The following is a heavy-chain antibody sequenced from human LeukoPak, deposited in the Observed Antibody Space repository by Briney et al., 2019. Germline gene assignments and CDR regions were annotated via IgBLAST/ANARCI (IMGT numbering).Heavy chain of an antibody. CDR3: ATTVAGRDAFDY. CDR1: GDSISSYY. D-gene: IGHD6-19*01. CDR2: IYYSGST. V-gene: IGHV4-59*01. J-gene: IGHJ4*02. Sequence: PSETLSLTCTVSGDSISSYYWSWIRQPPGKGLEWIGYIYYSGSTNYNPSLKSRVTISVDTSKNQFSLKLSSVTAADTAVYYCATTVAGRDAFDYWGQGTLVTVSS.